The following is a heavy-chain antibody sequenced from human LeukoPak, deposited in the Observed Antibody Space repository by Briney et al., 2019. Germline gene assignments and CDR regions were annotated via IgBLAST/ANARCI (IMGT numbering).Heavy chain of an antibody. Sequence: GGSLRLSCAASGFTFSSYAMSWVRQAPGKGLEWVSAISGSGGSTYYADSVKGRFTISRDNSKNTLYLQMNSLRAEDTAVYYCAKAPVDIVARGLHFDYWGQGTLVTVSS. D-gene: IGHD5-12*01. CDR1: GFTFSSYA. V-gene: IGHV3-23*01. J-gene: IGHJ4*02. CDR2: ISGSGGST. CDR3: AKAPVDIVARGLHFDY.